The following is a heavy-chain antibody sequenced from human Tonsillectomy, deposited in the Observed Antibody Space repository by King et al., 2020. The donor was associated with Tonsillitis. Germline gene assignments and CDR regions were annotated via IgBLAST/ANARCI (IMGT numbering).Heavy chain of an antibody. J-gene: IGHJ4*02. Sequence: LVESGGGLVRPGGSLRLSCAASGFTFGSYAMTWVRQAPGKGLEWVSAISGNGDDTYYADSVKGRFTISRDNSKNTLYLQMNSLRAEDTAIYYCAKEVSSSWFYWGQGTLVTVSS. CDR2: ISGNGDDT. V-gene: IGHV3-23*04. CDR1: GFTFGSYA. D-gene: IGHD6-13*01. CDR3: AKEVSSSWFY.